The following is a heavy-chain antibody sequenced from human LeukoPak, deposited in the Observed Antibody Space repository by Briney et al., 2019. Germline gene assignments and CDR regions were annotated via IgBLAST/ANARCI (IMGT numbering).Heavy chain of an antibody. D-gene: IGHD6-19*01. CDR2: ISGSGSST. CDR3: AKLTAVAGNDDY. Sequence: PGGSLRLSCEASGVTFSSYVMSWVRQAPGKGPEWVSGISGSGSSTYYGDSVKGRFTISRDNSKTTLYLQMNSLRAEDTAVYYCAKLTAVAGNDDYWGQGTLVTVSS. J-gene: IGHJ4*02. CDR1: GVTFSSYV. V-gene: IGHV3-23*01.